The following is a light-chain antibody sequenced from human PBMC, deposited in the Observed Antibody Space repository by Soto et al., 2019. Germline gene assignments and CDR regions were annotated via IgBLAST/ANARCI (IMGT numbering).Light chain of an antibody. J-gene: IGKJ5*01. V-gene: IGKV3-11*01. CDR1: QSFRGL. Sequence: QTPVITALCPVERGNRSYRASQSFRGLLACYQQKPGQAPRLLIYDAYNRATGIPPRFSGSGSGTDFTLTICRLEPEESTVYCCQQRHLSLIPFGEGTLLDI. CDR3: QQRHLSLIP. CDR2: DAY.